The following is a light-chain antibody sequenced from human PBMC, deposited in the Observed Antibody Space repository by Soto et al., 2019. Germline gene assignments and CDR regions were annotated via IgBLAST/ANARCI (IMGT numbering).Light chain of an antibody. Sequence: DIQMTQSPSSLSAFVGDRVTITCQASQDISNYLNWYQQKLGKAPKLLIYDASNLETGVPSRFSGSGSGTDFTFTISSLQPEDIATYYCQQYDNLLPITFGQGTRLEI. J-gene: IGKJ5*01. CDR3: QQYDNLLPIT. V-gene: IGKV1-33*01. CDR2: DAS. CDR1: QDISNY.